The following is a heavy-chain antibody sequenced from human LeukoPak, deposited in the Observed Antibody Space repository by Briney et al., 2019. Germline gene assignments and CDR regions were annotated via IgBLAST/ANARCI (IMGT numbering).Heavy chain of an antibody. CDR3: VKLELREGWFDP. Sequence: SEILSLTCTVSGGSINEYYWSWIRQSPGKGLEWIGYIYHSGSTYYNPSLKSRVTISVDRSKNQFSLKLSSVTAADTAVYYCVKLELREGWFDPWGQGTLVTVSS. CDR1: GGSINEYY. J-gene: IGHJ5*02. V-gene: IGHV4-59*12. CDR2: IYHSGST. D-gene: IGHD1-7*01.